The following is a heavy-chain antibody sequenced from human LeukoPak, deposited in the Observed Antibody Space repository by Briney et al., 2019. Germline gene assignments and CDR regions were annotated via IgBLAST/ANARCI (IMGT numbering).Heavy chain of an antibody. D-gene: IGHD2-2*01. J-gene: IGHJ4*02. V-gene: IGHV4-34*01. CDR1: GGSISSYY. Sequence: SETLSLTCTVSGGSISSYYWSWIRQPPGKGLEWIGEINHSGSTNYNPSPKSRVTISVDTSKNQFSLKLSSVTAADTAVYYCARGRPPYCSSTSCFPDDYWGQGTLVTVSS. CDR3: ARGRPPYCSSTSCFPDDY. CDR2: INHSGST.